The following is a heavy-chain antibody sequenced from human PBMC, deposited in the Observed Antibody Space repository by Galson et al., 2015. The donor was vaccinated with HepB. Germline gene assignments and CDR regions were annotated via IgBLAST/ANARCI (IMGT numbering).Heavy chain of an antibody. CDR2: IRSKGNSHAT. CDR1: GFTYSGSA. D-gene: IGHD3-10*01. CDR3: TRDTGDYYGSGDY. J-gene: IGHJ4*02. V-gene: IGHV3-73*01. Sequence: SLRLSCAASGFTYSGSALHWVRQAPGKGLEWVGRIRSKGNSHATAYAASVKGRFTISRDDSKNTANLQMNRLKPEDTAVYYCTRDTGDYYGSGDYWGQGTLVTVSS.